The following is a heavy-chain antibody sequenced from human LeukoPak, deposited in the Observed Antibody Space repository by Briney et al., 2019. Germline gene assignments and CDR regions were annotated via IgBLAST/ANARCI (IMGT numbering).Heavy chain of an antibody. Sequence: ASVKVSCKASGYTFTTYGISWVRQAPGQGLEWVGWISAYNGNTNYAQKLQGRVTMTTDTSTSTAYMDLRSLRSDDTAVYYCARDVGGSYGPDYWGQGILVTVSS. CDR2: ISAYNGNT. CDR1: GYTFTTYG. CDR3: ARDVGGSYGPDY. V-gene: IGHV1-18*01. D-gene: IGHD1-26*01. J-gene: IGHJ4*02.